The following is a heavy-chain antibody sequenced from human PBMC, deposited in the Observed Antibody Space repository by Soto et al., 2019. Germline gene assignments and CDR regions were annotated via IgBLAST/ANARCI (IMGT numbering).Heavy chain of an antibody. V-gene: IGHV3-48*03. Sequence: PGGSLRLSCAASGFTFSSYEMTWVRQAPGKGLEWVSYISSSGSTIYYADSVKGRFTISRDNAKNSLYLQMNSLRAEDTAVYYCAREPLRYFDWLSSGYFDYWGQGTLVTVSS. J-gene: IGHJ4*02. D-gene: IGHD3-9*01. CDR1: GFTFSSYE. CDR2: ISSSGSTI. CDR3: AREPLRYFDWLSSGYFDY.